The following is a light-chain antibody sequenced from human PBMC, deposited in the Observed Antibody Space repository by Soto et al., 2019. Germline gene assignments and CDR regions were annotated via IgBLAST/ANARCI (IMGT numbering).Light chain of an antibody. Sequence: QSVLTQPASVSGSPGQSITISCTGTSSDVGGYNYVSWYQQHPDKAPKLMIYEVSNRPSGVSNRFSGSKSGNTASLSISGLQAEDEADYYCSSYTINRTGVFGTGTKLTVL. V-gene: IGLV2-14*01. J-gene: IGLJ1*01. CDR1: SSDVGGYNY. CDR3: SSYTINRTGV. CDR2: EVS.